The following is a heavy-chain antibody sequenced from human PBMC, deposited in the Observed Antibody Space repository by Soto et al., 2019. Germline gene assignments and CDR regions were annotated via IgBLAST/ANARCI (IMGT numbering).Heavy chain of an antibody. CDR2: IKEDGGEK. J-gene: IGHJ6*02. CDR3: ARGWGYFDSSGFPYLYAMDV. V-gene: IGHV3-7*01. D-gene: IGHD3-22*01. CDR1: GFTFSTYW. Sequence: GGSLRLSCAASGFTFSTYWMSWVRQAPGKGLEWVANIKEDGGEKYYVDSVEGRFTISRDNAKNSLYLQMTSLRAEDTALYYCARGWGYFDSSGFPYLYAMDVWGQGTTVTVSS.